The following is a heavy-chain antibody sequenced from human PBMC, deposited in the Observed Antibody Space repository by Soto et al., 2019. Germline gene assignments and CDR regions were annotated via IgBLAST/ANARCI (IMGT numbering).Heavy chain of an antibody. V-gene: IGHV3-30-3*01. J-gene: IGHJ4*02. Sequence: QVQLVESGGGVVQPGRSLRLSCAASGFTFSSYAMHWVRQAPGKGLEWVALISYDGSDKDYADSVKGRFTISRDNSRNXLXPHMNSLRAEDTAVYYCARDYYKYYDSSGYYRSPAYWGQGTLVTVSS. CDR3: ARDYYKYYDSSGYYRSPAY. CDR2: ISYDGSDK. CDR1: GFTFSSYA. D-gene: IGHD3-22*01.